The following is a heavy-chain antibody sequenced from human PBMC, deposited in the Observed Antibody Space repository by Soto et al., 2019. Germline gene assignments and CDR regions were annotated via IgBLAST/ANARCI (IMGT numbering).Heavy chain of an antibody. CDR3: ARAQGCSSTSCYGSVYYDFWSGYGEYFQH. Sequence: ASVKVSGKASGYTFTSYAMHWVRQAPGQRLEWMGWINAGNGNTKYSQKFQGRVTITRDTSASTAYMELSSLRSEDTAVYYCARAQGCSSTSCYGSVYYDFWSGYGEYFQHWGQGTLVTVSS. J-gene: IGHJ1*01. CDR2: INAGNGNT. CDR1: GYTFTSYA. D-gene: IGHD3-3*01. V-gene: IGHV1-3*01.